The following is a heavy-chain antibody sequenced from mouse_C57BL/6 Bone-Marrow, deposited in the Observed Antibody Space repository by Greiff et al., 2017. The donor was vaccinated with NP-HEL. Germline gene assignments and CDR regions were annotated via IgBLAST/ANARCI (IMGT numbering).Heavy chain of an antibody. CDR2: VYPYNGGT. CDR3: ARHHIYYYGSSDWYFDV. J-gene: IGHJ1*03. Sequence: EVQLQQSGPVLVKPGPSVKISCKASGFTFTDYYMHWVKQSHGKSLEWIGLVYPYNGGTSYNQKFKGKATLTVDTSSSTAYMELNSLTSEDSAVYYCARHHIYYYGSSDWYFDVWGTGTTVTVSS. CDR1: GFTFTDYY. V-gene: IGHV1-36*01. D-gene: IGHD1-1*01.